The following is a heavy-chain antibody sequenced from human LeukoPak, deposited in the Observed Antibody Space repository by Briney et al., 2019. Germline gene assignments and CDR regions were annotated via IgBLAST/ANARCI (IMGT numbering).Heavy chain of an antibody. D-gene: IGHD3-3*01. J-gene: IGHJ4*02. V-gene: IGHV3-21*06. CDR1: GFTFSSYS. CDR3: ARDSNYNFWSGLGYYFDY. CDR2: ISTSSSDI. Sequence: PWGSLRLSCAAFGFTFSSYSINWVRQAPGKGLEWVSPISTSSSDIYYADSVKGRFTISRDNAKNSLYLQMNSLRAEDTAVYYCARDSNYNFWSGLGYYFDYWGQGTLVTVSS.